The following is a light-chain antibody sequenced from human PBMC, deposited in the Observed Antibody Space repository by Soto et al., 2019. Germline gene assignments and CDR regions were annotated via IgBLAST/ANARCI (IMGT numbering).Light chain of an antibody. Sequence: EIVLTQSPGTLSLSPGERATLSCRATESVSSNYLAWYQQKPGQAPRVLIYGASIRATGIPDRFSGSGSEIDFTLTISRLEPEDFAVYYCQQYGTSPRTFGQGTKVDIK. CDR1: ESVSSNY. CDR3: QQYGTSPRT. J-gene: IGKJ1*01. CDR2: GAS. V-gene: IGKV3-20*01.